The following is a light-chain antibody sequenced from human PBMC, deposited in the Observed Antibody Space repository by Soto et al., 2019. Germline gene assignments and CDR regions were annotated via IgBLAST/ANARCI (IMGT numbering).Light chain of an antibody. J-gene: IGLJ2*01. CDR1: SSDVGGYNY. Sequence: QSALTQPPSASGSPGQSVTISCTGTSSDVGGYNYVSWYQQHPGKAPKLMIYEVSKRPSGVPDRFSGSKSGNTASLTVSGLQAEDEADDYCSSYAGSNKVVFGGGTKVTVL. V-gene: IGLV2-8*01. CDR2: EVS. CDR3: SSYAGSNKVV.